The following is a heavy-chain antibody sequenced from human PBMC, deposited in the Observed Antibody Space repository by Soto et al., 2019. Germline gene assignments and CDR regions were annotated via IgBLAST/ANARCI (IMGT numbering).Heavy chain of an antibody. J-gene: IGHJ6*02. CDR3: TRATFDV. V-gene: IGHV3-33*01. CDR1: GFSFSPYA. CDR2: IWFDGVKE. Sequence: GSLKLSCAMSGFSFSPYAMHWVRQAPGKGLEWLAIIWFDGVKEYYAESVRGRFTISIDNSKNTVFLQMDTVGAEDSALYYCTRATFDVWGQGTTVTVSS.